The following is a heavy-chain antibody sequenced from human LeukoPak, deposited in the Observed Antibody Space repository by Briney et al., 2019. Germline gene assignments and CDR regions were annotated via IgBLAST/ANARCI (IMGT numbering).Heavy chain of an antibody. V-gene: IGHV4-39*07. D-gene: IGHD3-3*01. CDR2: IYYSGST. J-gene: IGHJ3*02. CDR3: ARITGPFWSGYYKVGDAFDI. Sequence: SETLSLTCTVSGGSISSSSYYWGWIRQPPGKGLEWIGSIYYSGSTYYNPSLKSRVTISVDTSKNQFSLKLSSVTAADTAVYYCARITGPFWSGYYKVGDAFDIWGQGTMVTVSS. CDR1: GGSISSSSYY.